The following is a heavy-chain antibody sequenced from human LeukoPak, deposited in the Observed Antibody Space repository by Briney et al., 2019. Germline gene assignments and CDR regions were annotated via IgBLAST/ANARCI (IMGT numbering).Heavy chain of an antibody. CDR1: GGSISSGGDY. V-gene: IGHV4-31*03. D-gene: IGHD2-2*01. CDR2: IHNSGSI. J-gene: IGHJ4*02. CDR3: ARVRAYCSSTRCYGSRGDY. Sequence: SETLSLTCSVSGGSISSGGDYWSWIRQHPEKGLEWIGYIHNSGSIYHNPTLKSRINISVDTSKNQFFLRLSSVTAADTAVYYCARVRAYCSSTRCYGSRGDYWGQGTLVTVSS.